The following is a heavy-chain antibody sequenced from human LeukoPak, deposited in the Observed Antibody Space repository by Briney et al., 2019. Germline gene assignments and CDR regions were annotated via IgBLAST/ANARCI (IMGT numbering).Heavy chain of an antibody. CDR3: ARTNPWELKYYFDY. CDR1: GFTFSSYG. CDR2: ISGSGDSA. Sequence: GGSLRLSCAASGFTFSSYGMSWVRQAPEKGLEWVSAISGSGDSAYYADSLKGRFTISRDNAKNSLYLQMNSLRAEDTAVYYCARTNPWELKYYFDYWGQGTLVTVSS. J-gene: IGHJ4*02. V-gene: IGHV3-23*01. D-gene: IGHD1-7*01.